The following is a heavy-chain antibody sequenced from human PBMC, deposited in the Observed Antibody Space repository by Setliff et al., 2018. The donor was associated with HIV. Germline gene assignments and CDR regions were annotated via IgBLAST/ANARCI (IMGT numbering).Heavy chain of an antibody. Sequence: SETLSLTCTVSGGSISTHYWNWIRQPPGKGLEWIGNIYNSGSTKYNPSLKSRVTLSVDTSKNQFSLKLSSVTAADTAVYYCARGSSSIFGVLVLLPHSYYYMDVWGKGTTVTVS. CDR1: GGSISTHY. J-gene: IGHJ6*03. V-gene: IGHV4-59*11. D-gene: IGHD3-3*01. CDR3: ARGSSSIFGVLVLLPHSYYYMDV. CDR2: IYNSGST.